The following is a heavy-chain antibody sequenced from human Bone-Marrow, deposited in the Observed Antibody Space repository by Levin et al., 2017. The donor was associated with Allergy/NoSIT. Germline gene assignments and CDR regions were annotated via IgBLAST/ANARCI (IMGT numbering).Heavy chain of an antibody. Sequence: KSSETLSLTCTVSGDSVSRDTYFWSWIRQPPGKGLEWIGYVFYSGTSYNSALKTRVTISLDRSKNHLYLKLRSVTAADTAVYYCARRSCSRGSCHIDNWGQGTLVTDSS. CDR2: VFYSGT. CDR3: ARRSCSRGSCHIDN. D-gene: IGHD2-15*01. J-gene: IGHJ4*02. V-gene: IGHV4-61*01. CDR1: GDSVSRDTYF.